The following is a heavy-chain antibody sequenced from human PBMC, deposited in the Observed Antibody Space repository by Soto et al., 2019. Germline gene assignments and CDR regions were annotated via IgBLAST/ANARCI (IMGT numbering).Heavy chain of an antibody. J-gene: IGHJ4*01. Sequence: GGSLRLSCAASGFPFNNAWINWVRQVPGKGLEWVGRVKSKADGGSGDYAAPVKGRFVVSRDDSKDIVYLQMKSLKIEDTGVYYCTTDSRTTLPEIRFDYWGHGTQVTVSS. CDR3: TTDSRTTLPEIRFDY. CDR1: GFPFNNAW. V-gene: IGHV3-15*07. CDR2: VKSKADGGSG. D-gene: IGHD1-26*01.